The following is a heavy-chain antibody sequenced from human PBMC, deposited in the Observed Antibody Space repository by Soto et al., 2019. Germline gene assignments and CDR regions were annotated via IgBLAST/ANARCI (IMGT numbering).Heavy chain of an antibody. CDR2: INSDGSST. J-gene: IGHJ6*02. V-gene: IGHV3-74*01. CDR3: ARGDGYYYYGMDV. CDR1: GFTFSSYW. Sequence: EVQLVESGGGLVQPGGSLRLSCAASGFTFSSYWMHWVRQAPGKGLVWVSRINSDGSSTSYADTVKGRFTISRDNAKNRLYLQMNSLRAEDTAVQYCARGDGYYYYGMDVWGQGTTVTVSS.